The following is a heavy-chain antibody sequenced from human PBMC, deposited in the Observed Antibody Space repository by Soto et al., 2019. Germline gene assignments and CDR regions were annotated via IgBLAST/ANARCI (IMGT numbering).Heavy chain of an antibody. Sequence: QVQLVESGGGVVQPGTSLRLSCAASGFTFSSYGMHWVRQAPGKGLEWVALIWYDGSNKNYADSVKGRFTISRDNSRNTLYLQMNSLSAEDTAVYYCARIKSTIWAEGADYWGQGTLVTVSS. D-gene: IGHD3-16*01. CDR2: IWYDGSNK. V-gene: IGHV3-33*01. CDR1: GFTFSSYG. CDR3: ARIKSTIWAEGADY. J-gene: IGHJ4*02.